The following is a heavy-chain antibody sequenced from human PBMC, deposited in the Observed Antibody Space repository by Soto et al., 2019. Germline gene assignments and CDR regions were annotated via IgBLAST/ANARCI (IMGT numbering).Heavy chain of an antibody. J-gene: IGHJ5*02. Sequence: SETLSLTCTVSGGSISSSSYYWGWIRQPPGKGLEWIGSIYYSGSTYYNPSLKSRVTISVYTSKNQFSLKLSSVTAADTAVYYCARHGGGSSSLDWFDPWGQGTLVTVSS. CDR2: IYYSGST. V-gene: IGHV4-39*01. D-gene: IGHD6-6*01. CDR3: ARHGGGSSSLDWFDP. CDR1: GGSISSSSYY.